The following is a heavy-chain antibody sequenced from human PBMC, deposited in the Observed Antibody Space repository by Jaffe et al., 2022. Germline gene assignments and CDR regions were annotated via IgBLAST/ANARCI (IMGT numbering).Heavy chain of an antibody. CDR1: GFTFSDYY. CDR3: ARDRYNWRAAYYYYYMDV. D-gene: IGHD1-1*01. J-gene: IGHJ6*03. CDR2: ISSSGSTV. Sequence: QVQLVESGGGLVKPGGSLRLSCAASGFTFSDYYMSWIRQAPGKGLEWVSYISSSGSTVYYADSVKGRFTISRDNAKNSLYLQMNSLRAEDTAVYYCARDRYNWRAAYYYYYMDVWGKGTTVTVSS. V-gene: IGHV3-11*01.